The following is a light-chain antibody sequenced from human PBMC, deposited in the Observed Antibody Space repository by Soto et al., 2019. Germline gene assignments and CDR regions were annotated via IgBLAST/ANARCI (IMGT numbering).Light chain of an antibody. V-gene: IGKV1-5*03. J-gene: IGKJ1*01. CDR1: QSISSW. Sequence: DIQMTQSPSTLSASVGDRVTITCRASQSISSWLAWYQQKPGKAPRLLIYKASNLESGVPSRFSGSGSGTEFTLTISSLQPDDCATYYCQQYNDNWTFGQGTKVDIK. CDR2: KAS. CDR3: QQYNDNWT.